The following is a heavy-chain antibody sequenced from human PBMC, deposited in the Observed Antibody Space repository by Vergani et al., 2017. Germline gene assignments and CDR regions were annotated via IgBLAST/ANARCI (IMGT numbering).Heavy chain of an antibody. J-gene: IGHJ6*02. CDR1: GFTFSSYS. V-gene: IGHV3-21*01. CDR3: ARVRGSTSYYYYYGMDV. Sequence: EVQLVESGGGLVKPGGSLRLSCAASGFTFSSYSMNWVRQAPGKGLEWVSSISSSSSYIYYADSVKGRFTISRDNAKNSLYLQMNSLRAEDTAVYYCARVRGSTSYYYYYGMDVWGQGTTVTVSS. D-gene: IGHD6-13*01. CDR2: ISSSSSYI.